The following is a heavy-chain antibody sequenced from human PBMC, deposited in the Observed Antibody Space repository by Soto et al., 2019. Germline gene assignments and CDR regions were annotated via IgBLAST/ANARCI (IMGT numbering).Heavy chain of an antibody. Sequence: GGSLRLSCAASGFTFSSYSMNWVRQAPGKGLEWVSSISSSSSYIYYADSVKGRFTISRDNAKNSLYLQMNSLRAEDTAVYYCATRADVYYYYGMDVWGQGTTVTVSS. J-gene: IGHJ6*02. V-gene: IGHV3-21*01. CDR2: ISSSSSYI. CDR3: ATRADVYYYYGMDV. CDR1: GFTFSSYS.